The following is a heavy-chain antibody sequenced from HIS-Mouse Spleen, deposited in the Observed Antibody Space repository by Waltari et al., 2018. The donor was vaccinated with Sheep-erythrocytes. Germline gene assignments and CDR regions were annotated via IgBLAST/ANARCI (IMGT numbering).Heavy chain of an antibody. CDR2: FIPIPGIA. D-gene: IGHD1-26*01. CDR1: GGTFSSYA. V-gene: IGHV1-69*04. J-gene: IGHJ4*02. CDR3: AQTGATTPHFDY. Sequence: QVQLVQSGAEVKKPGSSVKVSCKASGGTFSSYAISWVRPAPGQGLEWMGRFIPIPGIANYAQKCQGRVTITADKSTSTAYMELSSLRAEDTAVYYCAQTGATTPHFDYWGQGTLVTVSS.